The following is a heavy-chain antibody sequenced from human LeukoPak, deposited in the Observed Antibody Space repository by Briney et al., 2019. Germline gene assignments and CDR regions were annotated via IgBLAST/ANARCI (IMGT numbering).Heavy chain of an antibody. J-gene: IGHJ4*02. Sequence: GRSLRLSCAASGFTFSSYAMHWVRQTPGKGLEWVAVISYDGSNKYYADSVKGRLTISRDNSKNTLYLQMNSLRAEDTAVYHCARGPTPGTPPDHWGQGTLVTVSS. CDR2: ISYDGSNK. V-gene: IGHV3-30-3*01. CDR3: ARGPTPGTPPDH. CDR1: GFTFSSYA. D-gene: IGHD1-1*01.